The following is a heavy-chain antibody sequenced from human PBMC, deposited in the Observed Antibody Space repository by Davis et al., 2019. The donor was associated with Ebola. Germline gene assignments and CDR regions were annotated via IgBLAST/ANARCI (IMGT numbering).Heavy chain of an antibody. CDR2: INSGSSTI. V-gene: IGHV3-48*01. D-gene: IGHD6-19*01. J-gene: IGHJ4*02. Sequence: PGGSLRLSCAASGFIFSSFSMTWVRQAPGKGLEWVSYINSGSSTIYYADSVKGRFTISRDNAKNSLYLHMNSLRSDDTGVFYCARRALTSGWSRNYFDQWGQGTLVTVSS. CDR1: GFIFSSFS. CDR3: ARRALTSGWSRNYFDQ.